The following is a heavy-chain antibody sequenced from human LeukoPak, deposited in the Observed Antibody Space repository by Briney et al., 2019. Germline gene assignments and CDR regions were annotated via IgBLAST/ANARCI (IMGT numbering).Heavy chain of an antibody. Sequence: NTSETLSLTCAVYGGSFSGYYWSWIRQPPGKGLEWIGEINHSGSTNYNPSLKSRVTMSVDTSKNQFSLKLSSVTAADTAVYYCARDKGSGWYSDAFDIWGQGTMVTVSS. CDR2: INHSGST. CDR1: GGSFSGYY. CDR3: ARDKGSGWYSDAFDI. V-gene: IGHV4-34*01. J-gene: IGHJ3*02. D-gene: IGHD6-19*01.